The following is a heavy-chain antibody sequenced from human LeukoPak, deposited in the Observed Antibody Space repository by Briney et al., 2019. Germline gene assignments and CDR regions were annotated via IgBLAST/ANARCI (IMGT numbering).Heavy chain of an antibody. CDR1: GFTFSSYS. J-gene: IGHJ5*02. CDR3: ARDRVNWNENIWFDP. D-gene: IGHD1-20*01. Sequence: PGGSLRLSCAASGFTFSSYSMNWVRQAPGKGLEWVSSISSSSSYIYYADSVKGRFTISRDNAKNSLYLQMNSLRAEDTAVYYCARDRVNWNENIWFDPWGQGTLVTVSS. CDR2: ISSSSSYI. V-gene: IGHV3-21*01.